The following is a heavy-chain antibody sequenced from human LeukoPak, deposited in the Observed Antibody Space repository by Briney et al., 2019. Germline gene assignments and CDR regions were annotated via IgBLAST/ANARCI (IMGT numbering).Heavy chain of an antibody. CDR1: GFTVTGSY. CDR3: ARDFLTPAFDV. D-gene: IGHD2-15*01. Sequence: PGGSLRLSCAASGFTVTGSYMTWVRQAPGKGLEWVSVIYNGGVTYYADSVKGRFSISRDNSKDTLYLQMNSLRAEDTAVYYCARDFLTPAFDVWGQGTMVTVSS. J-gene: IGHJ3*01. CDR2: IYNGGVT. V-gene: IGHV3-53*01.